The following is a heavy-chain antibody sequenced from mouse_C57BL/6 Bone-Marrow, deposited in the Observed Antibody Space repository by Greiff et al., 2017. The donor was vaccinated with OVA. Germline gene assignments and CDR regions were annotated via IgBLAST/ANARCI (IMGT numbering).Heavy chain of an antibody. D-gene: IGHD1-1*02. J-gene: IGHJ1*03. Sequence: DVKLVESEGGLVQPGSSMKLSCTASGFTFSDYYMAWVRQVPEKGLEWVANINYDGSSTYYLDSLKSRFIISRDNAKNILYLQRSSLKSEDTATYYCAREGLFWYFDVWGTGTTVTVSS. CDR1: GFTFSDYY. V-gene: IGHV5-16*01. CDR2: INYDGSST. CDR3: AREGLFWYFDV.